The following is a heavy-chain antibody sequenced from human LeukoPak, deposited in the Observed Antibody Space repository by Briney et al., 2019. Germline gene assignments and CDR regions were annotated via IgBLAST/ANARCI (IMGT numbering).Heavy chain of an antibody. V-gene: IGHV3-30-3*01. CDR3: ARDGGIAAEGMDV. Sequence: GGSLRLSCAASGFTFSSYAMHWVRQAPGKGLEWVAVITYDGSNKYYADSVKGRFTISRDNAKNSLYLQMNSLRAEDTAVYYCARDGGIAAEGMDVWGQGTTVTVSS. CDR1: GFTFSSYA. D-gene: IGHD6-13*01. J-gene: IGHJ6*02. CDR2: ITYDGSNK.